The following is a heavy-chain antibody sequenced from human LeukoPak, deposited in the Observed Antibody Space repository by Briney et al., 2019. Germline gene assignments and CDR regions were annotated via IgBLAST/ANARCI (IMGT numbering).Heavy chain of an antibody. D-gene: IGHD4-17*01. Sequence: EASVKVSCEASGYTFTGYYMHWVRQAPGQGLEWMGWINPNSGGTNYAQKFQGRVTMTRDTSTSTVYMELSSLRSEDTAVYYCARETISTVTTSNAFDIWGQGTMVTVSS. J-gene: IGHJ3*02. CDR3: ARETISTVTTSNAFDI. V-gene: IGHV1-2*02. CDR2: INPNSGGT. CDR1: GYTFTGYY.